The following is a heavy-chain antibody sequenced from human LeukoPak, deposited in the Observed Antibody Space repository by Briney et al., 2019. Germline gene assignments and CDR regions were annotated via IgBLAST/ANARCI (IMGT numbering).Heavy chain of an antibody. CDR3: ARDPIAAEPDYCDY. J-gene: IGHJ4*02. CDR1: GFHFATYA. D-gene: IGHD6-25*01. CDR2: IFDERNK. V-gene: IGHV3-30*04. Sequence: PGGSLRLSCSASGFHFATYAMHWVRQAPGKGLEWVAVIFDERNKFVADSVKDRFTISRDNFKNTLYLQVNSLRDEDTAIYYCARDPIAAEPDYCDYWGQGTLVTVSS.